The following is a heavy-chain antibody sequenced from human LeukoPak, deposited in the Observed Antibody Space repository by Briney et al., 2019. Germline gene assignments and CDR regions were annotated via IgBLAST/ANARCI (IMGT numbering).Heavy chain of an antibody. CDR3: ARAAAVAGTYYFDY. CDR2: IYHSGST. D-gene: IGHD6-19*01. Sequence: PSETLSLTCAVSGGSISSSNWWSWVRQPPGKGLEWIGEIYHSGSTNYNPSLKSRVTISVDRSKNQFSLKLSSVTAADTAVYYCARAAAVAGTYYFDYWGRGTLVTVSS. CDR1: GGSISSSNW. V-gene: IGHV4-4*02. J-gene: IGHJ4*02.